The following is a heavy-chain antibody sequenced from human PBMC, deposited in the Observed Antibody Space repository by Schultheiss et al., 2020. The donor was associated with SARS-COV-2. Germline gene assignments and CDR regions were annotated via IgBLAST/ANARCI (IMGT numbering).Heavy chain of an antibody. CDR1: GFSLSTSGVG. Sequence: SGPTLVKPTQTLTLTCTFSGFSLSTSGVGVGWIRQPPGKALEWLALIYWNDDKRYSPSLKSRLTITKDTSKNQVVLTMTNMDPVDTATYYCARLYDILAMDVWGQGTTVTVSS. V-gene: IGHV2-5*01. CDR2: IYWNDDK. CDR3: ARLYDILAMDV. D-gene: IGHD3-9*01. J-gene: IGHJ6*02.